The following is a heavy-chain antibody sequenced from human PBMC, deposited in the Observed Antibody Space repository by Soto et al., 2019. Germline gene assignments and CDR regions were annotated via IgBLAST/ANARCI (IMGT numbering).Heavy chain of an antibody. D-gene: IGHD3-16*01. Sequence: SLRLSCAASGFTFSSYAMHWVRQAPGKGLEWVAVISYDGSNKYYADSVKGRFTISRDNSKNTLYLQMNSLRAEDTAVYYCASRRMGVLFDYWGQGTLVTVSS. CDR3: ASRRMGVLFDY. J-gene: IGHJ4*02. V-gene: IGHV3-30-3*01. CDR1: GFTFSSYA. CDR2: ISYDGSNK.